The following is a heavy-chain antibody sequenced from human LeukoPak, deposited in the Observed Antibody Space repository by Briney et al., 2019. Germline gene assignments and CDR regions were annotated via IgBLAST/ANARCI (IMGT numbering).Heavy chain of an antibody. CDR3: AKDGSGTPFDY. V-gene: IGHV3-23*01. CDR1: GFTFSSYA. CDR2: ISGSGGST. D-gene: IGHD3-10*01. J-gene: IGHJ4*02. Sequence: GGSLRLSCAASGFTFSSYAMSWVRQASGKGLEWVSAISGSGGSTYYADSVKGRFTISRDNSKNTLYLQMNSLRAEGTAVYYCAKDGSGTPFDYWGQGTLVTVSS.